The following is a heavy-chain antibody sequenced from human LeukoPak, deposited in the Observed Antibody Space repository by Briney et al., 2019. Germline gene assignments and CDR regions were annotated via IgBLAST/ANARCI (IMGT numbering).Heavy chain of an antibody. CDR2: ISDSSGST. J-gene: IGHJ4*02. CDR3: ARASGLGPGAYFDY. CDR1: GFTFSGYY. V-gene: IGHV3-11*06. D-gene: IGHD3-16*01. Sequence: GGSLRLSCAASGFTFSGYYMSWIRQAPGKELECVSYISDSSGSTSYADSVEGRFTISRDNAKNSLYLQMSSLRADDTAVYYCARASGLGPGAYFDYWGQGTLVTVSS.